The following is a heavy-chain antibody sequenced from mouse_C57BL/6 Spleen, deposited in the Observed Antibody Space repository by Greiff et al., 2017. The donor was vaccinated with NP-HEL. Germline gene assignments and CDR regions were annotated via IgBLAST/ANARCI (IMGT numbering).Heavy chain of an antibody. V-gene: IGHV1-42*01. D-gene: IGHD2-3*01. J-gene: IGHJ4*01. Sequence: VQLQQSGPELVKPGASVKISCKASGYSFTGYYMNWVKQSPEKSLEWIGEINPSTGGTTYNQKFKAKATLTVDKSSSTAYMQRKSLTSEDSAVYYCARRWGSYAMDYWGQGTSVTVSS. CDR2: INPSTGGT. CDR3: ARRWGSYAMDY. CDR1: GYSFTGYY.